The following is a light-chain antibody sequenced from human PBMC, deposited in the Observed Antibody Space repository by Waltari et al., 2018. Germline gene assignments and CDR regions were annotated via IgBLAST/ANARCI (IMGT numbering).Light chain of an antibody. CDR2: TSD. Sequence: QSVVTQPPSTSGTPGQRVTITCSGGSSNVGSNTVHWYRQLPGTAPKLLIHTSDQRPSGVPDRFSGSQFGTSASLVINDVQSEDEADYYCATWDDRLSVVLFGGGTKVTV. J-gene: IGLJ2*01. CDR3: ATWDDRLSVVL. CDR1: SSNVGSNT. V-gene: IGLV1-44*01.